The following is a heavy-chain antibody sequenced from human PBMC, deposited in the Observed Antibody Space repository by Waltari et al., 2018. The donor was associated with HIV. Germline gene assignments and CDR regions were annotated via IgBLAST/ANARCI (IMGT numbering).Heavy chain of an antibody. D-gene: IGHD3-3*01. V-gene: IGHV3-9*01. J-gene: IGHJ5*01. CDR3: VKGGSHLTIFEAWFDS. CDR1: GFTFDDFP. Sequence: EVQLVESGGGLVEPGRSLRLSCAASGFTFDDFPMHWVRQPPGKGLGWGSGRRWHSETSDYADSVRGRFTRSRDNVKKSLYLQMNSLRPEDTALYYCVKGGSHLTIFEAWFDSWGQGTLVTVSS. CDR2: RRWHSETS.